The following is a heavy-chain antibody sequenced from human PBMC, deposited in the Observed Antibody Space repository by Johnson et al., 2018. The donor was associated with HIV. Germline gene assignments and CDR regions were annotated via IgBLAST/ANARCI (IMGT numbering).Heavy chain of an antibody. J-gene: IGHJ3*02. Sequence: VQLVESGGGLIQPGGSLRLSCAASGFTVSSNYMSWVRQPPGKGLEWVSVIYSGGNTYYADSVKGRFTISRDNSKNTLYLEMNSLSAEDTAVYYCAVIAVAGGGAFDIWGQGTMVTVSS. V-gene: IGHV3-53*03. D-gene: IGHD6-19*01. CDR1: GFTVSSNY. CDR2: IYSGGNT. CDR3: AVIAVAGGGAFDI.